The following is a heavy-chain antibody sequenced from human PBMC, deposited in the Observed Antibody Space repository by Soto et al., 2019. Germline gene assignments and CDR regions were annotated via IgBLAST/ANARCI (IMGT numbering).Heavy chain of an antibody. J-gene: IGHJ4*02. Sequence: SETLSLTCTVSGGSISSYYWSWIRQPPGKVLLWFGYFYYSGSTNYNPSLKSRVSISVDMSKNQFSLKLSSVTAADTAVYYCARRYGSCFDYWGQGTLVTVSS. CDR1: GGSISSYY. CDR3: ARRYGSCFDY. D-gene: IGHD5-18*01. CDR2: FYYSGST. V-gene: IGHV4-59*08.